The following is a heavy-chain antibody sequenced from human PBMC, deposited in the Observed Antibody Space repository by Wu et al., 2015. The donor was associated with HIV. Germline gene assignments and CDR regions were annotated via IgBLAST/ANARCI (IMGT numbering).Heavy chain of an antibody. CDR1: GYTLTSYD. V-gene: IGHV1-8*01. J-gene: IGHJ4*02. Sequence: QVQLVQSGAEVKKPGASVKVSCKASGYTLTSYDINWVRQATGQGLEWMGWMNPNSGNTGYAQKFQGRVTMTRNNLHKSTAYXEAEQSETSEDTAPVYYCAKEGSLLFFYGSGLFDSWGQGKTLVTV. CDR2: MNPNSGNT. CDR3: AKEGSLLFFYGSGLFDS. D-gene: IGHD3-10*01.